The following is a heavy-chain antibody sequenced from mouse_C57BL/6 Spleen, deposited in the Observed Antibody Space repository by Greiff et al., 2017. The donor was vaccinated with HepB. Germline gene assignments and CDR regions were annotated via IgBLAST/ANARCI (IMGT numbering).Heavy chain of an antibody. J-gene: IGHJ3*01. CDR3: ARSGYGNYQAWFAY. CDR1: GYSFTSYY. Sequence: VQLQQSGPELVKPGASVKISCKASGYSFTSYYIHWVKQRPGQGLEWIGWIYPGSGNTKYNEKFKGKATLTADTSSSTAYMQLSSLTSEDSAVYYCARSGYGNYQAWFAYWGQGTLVTVSA. V-gene: IGHV1-66*01. D-gene: IGHD2-1*01. CDR2: IYPGSGNT.